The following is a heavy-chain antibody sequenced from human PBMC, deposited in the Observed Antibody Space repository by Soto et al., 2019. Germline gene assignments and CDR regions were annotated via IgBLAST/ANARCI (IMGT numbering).Heavy chain of an antibody. CDR2: IYFTGTT. CDR3: ARGSRGYSRVFDL. Sequence: SETLSLTCTVSGHSLSSGGYYWSWIRQHPGKGLEWVGYIYFTGTTLYNPSLKSRLAISVDTSKNQFSLKLTSVTAADTAVYYCARGSRGYSRVFDLWGQGTLVTVSS. CDR1: GHSLSSGGYY. V-gene: IGHV4-31*03. D-gene: IGHD5-18*01. J-gene: IGHJ4*02.